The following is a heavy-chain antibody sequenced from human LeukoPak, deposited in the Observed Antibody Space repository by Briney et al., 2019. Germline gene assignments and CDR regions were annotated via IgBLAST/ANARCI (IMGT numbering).Heavy chain of an antibody. J-gene: IGHJ4*02. Sequence: ASVKVSCKVSGYTLTELSMHWVRQAPGKGLEWVGGFDPEDGETIYAQKFQGRVTMTEDTSTDTAYMELSSLRSEDTAVYYCATESRELYYFDYWGQGTLVTVSS. CDR3: ATESRELYYFDY. CDR1: GYTLTELS. D-gene: IGHD1-26*01. V-gene: IGHV1-24*01. CDR2: FDPEDGET.